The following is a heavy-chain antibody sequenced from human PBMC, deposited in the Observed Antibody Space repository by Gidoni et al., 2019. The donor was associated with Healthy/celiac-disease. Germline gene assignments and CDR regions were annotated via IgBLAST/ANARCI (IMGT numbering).Heavy chain of an antibody. V-gene: IGHV4-38-2*02. CDR2: IYHSGST. Sequence: QVQLQETGPGRVKPSETLSLTCTVSGYSISSGYYWGWIRQPPGKGLEWIGSIYHSGSTYYNPSLKSRVTISVDTSKTQFSLKLSSVTAADTAVYYCAGSITIFGVVDNWGQGTLVTVSS. D-gene: IGHD3-3*01. CDR3: AGSITIFGVVDN. CDR1: GYSISSGYY. J-gene: IGHJ4*02.